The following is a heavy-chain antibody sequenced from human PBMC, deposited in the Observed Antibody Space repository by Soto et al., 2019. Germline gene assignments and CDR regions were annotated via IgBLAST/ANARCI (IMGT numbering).Heavy chain of an antibody. Sequence: GGSLRLGCAASGFTFSSYSMNWVRQAPGKGLEWVSSISSSSSYIYYADSVKGRFTISRDNAKNSLYLQMNSLRAEDTAVYYCARDEGSSSWYYYYGMDVWGQGTTVTVSS. CDR1: GFTFSSYS. J-gene: IGHJ6*02. V-gene: IGHV3-21*01. CDR3: ARDEGSSSWYYYYGMDV. CDR2: ISSSSSYI. D-gene: IGHD6-13*01.